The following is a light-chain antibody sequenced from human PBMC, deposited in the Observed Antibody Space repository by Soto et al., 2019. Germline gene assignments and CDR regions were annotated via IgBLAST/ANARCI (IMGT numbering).Light chain of an antibody. V-gene: IGKV3-15*01. CDR3: QQYNNLPPVT. CDR1: QSVTSN. J-gene: IGKJ4*01. CDR2: GAS. Sequence: ELVLTQSQGTLSLSPGERATLSCRASQSVTSNYLAWYQQKPGQAPRLLIYGASTRATGIPARFSGSGSGTEFTLTISSLQSEDFAVYYCQQYNNLPPVTFGGGTKVDIK.